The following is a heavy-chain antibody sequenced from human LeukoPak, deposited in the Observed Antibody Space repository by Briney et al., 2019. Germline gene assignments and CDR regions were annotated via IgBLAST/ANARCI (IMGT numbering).Heavy chain of an antibody. D-gene: IGHD5-12*01. CDR3: ARDWKAPGPNGGYDWAGYFDY. Sequence: PGGSLRLSCAASGFTFDDYGMSWVRQAPGKGLEWVSGINWNGGSTGYADSVKGRFTISRDNAKNSLYLQMNSLRAEDTALYYCARDWKAPGPNGGYDWAGYFDYWGQGTLVTVSS. CDR2: INWNGGST. V-gene: IGHV3-20*04. J-gene: IGHJ4*02. CDR1: GFTFDDYG.